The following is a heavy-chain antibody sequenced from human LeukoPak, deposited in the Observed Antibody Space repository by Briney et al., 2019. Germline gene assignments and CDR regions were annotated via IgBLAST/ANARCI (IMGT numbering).Heavy chain of an antibody. J-gene: IGHJ5*02. CDR2: IYYSGST. V-gene: IGHV4-59*07. D-gene: IGHD6-13*01. CDR1: GGSISSYY. CDR3: ARAPWKQLSTGYNWFDP. Sequence: PSDTLSLTCTVSGGSISSYYWSWIRQPPGKGLEWIGDIYYSGSTNYNPSLKSRVTISVDTSKNQFSLKLSSVTAADTAVYYCARAPWKQLSTGYNWFDPWGQGTLVTVSS.